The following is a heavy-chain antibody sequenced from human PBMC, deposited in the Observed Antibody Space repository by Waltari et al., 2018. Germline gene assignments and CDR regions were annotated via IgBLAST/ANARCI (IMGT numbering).Heavy chain of an antibody. V-gene: IGHV3-7*01. CDR3: ARGGIVATTRRIARYGMDV. CDR2: IKQGGSEK. Sequence: EVQLVESGGGLVQPGGSLRLSCAASGFTFSSYWMSWVRQAPGKGLEWVANIKQGGSEKYYVDSVKGRFTISRDNAKNSLYLQMNSLRAEDTAVYYCARGGIVATTRRIARYGMDVWGQGTTVTVSS. D-gene: IGHD5-12*01. CDR1: GFTFSSYW. J-gene: IGHJ6*02.